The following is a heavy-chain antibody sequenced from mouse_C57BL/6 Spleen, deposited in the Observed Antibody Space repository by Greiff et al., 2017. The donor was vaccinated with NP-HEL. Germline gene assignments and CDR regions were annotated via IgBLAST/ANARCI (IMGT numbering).Heavy chain of an antibody. CDR1: GYTFTSYW. D-gene: IGHD1-1*01. CDR3: ARRTTVVPFDY. V-gene: IGHV1-69*01. CDR2: IDPSDSYT. J-gene: IGHJ2*01. Sequence: VQLQQPGAELVMPGASVKLSCKASGYTFTSYWMHWVKQSPGQGLEWIGEIDPSDSYTNYNQKFKGKSTLTVDKSSSTAYMQLSSLTSEDSAVYYCARRTTVVPFDYWGQGTTLTVSS.